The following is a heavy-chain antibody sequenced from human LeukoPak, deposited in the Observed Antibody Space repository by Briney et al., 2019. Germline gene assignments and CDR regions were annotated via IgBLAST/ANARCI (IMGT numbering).Heavy chain of an antibody. Sequence: ASXKVSCKASGYTFTSYYMHWVRQAPGQGLEGMGWINPNSGGTNYAQKFQGRVTMTRDTSISTDYMELSRLRSDDTAVYYCARGIVPAAISPGVWFDPWGQGTLVTVSS. V-gene: IGHV1-2*02. CDR3: ARGIVPAAISPGVWFDP. D-gene: IGHD2-2*01. CDR2: INPNSGGT. J-gene: IGHJ5*02. CDR1: GYTFTSYY.